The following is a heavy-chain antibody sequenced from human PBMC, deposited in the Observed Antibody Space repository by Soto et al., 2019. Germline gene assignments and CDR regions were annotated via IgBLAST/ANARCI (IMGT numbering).Heavy chain of an antibody. V-gene: IGHV4-31*03. J-gene: IGHJ4*02. CDR3: ARWVGATSFDY. CDR2: IYYSGST. D-gene: IGHD1-26*01. Sequence: QVQLQESGPGLVKPSQTLSLTCTVSGGSISSGGYYWSWIRQHPGKGLEWIGYIYYSGSTYYNPSLKSRFTISVDKSQNQFSLKLRSVTAADTAVYYCARWVGATSFDYWGQGTLVTVSS. CDR1: GGSISSGGYY.